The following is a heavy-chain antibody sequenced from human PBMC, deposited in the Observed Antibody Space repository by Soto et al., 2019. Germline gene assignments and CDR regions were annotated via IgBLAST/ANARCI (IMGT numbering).Heavy chain of an antibody. J-gene: IGHJ5*02. Sequence: SETLSLTCSVSGGPINSGGYYWSCIRQHPWKGLEWILSISDRGTAYYNPSLRSRISISIHTSKNQFSLKVRSVTAADAAVFYCARGRTFYAPWGQGTLVTVSS. D-gene: IGHD2-2*01. CDR1: GGPINSGGYY. CDR2: ISDRGTA. CDR3: ARGRTFYAP. V-gene: IGHV4-31*03.